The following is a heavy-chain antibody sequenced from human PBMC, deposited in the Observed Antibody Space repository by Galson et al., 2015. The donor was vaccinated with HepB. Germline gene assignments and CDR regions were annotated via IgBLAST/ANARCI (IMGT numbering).Heavy chain of an antibody. J-gene: IGHJ4*02. D-gene: IGHD3-3*01. CDR1: GASVYSGGYS. CDR2: IYHSGST. Sequence: TLSLTCAVSGASVYSGGYSWSWIRQSPRKGLEWIGYIYHSGSTYYNPSLKSRVTISVDRSKNQFSLNLNSVSASDTAVYYCAGQYGFRFLEWNVDYWGQGMLVTVSS. V-gene: IGHV4-30-2*06. CDR3: AGQYGFRFLEWNVDY.